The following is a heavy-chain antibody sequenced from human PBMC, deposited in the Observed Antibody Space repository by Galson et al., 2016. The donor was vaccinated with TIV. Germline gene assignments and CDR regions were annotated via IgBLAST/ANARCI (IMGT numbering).Heavy chain of an antibody. Sequence: SLRLSCAASGFTFSNYVMTWVRQAPGKGLQWVSSLSGTSLSAYYADSVKGRFTISRDNSKNTLYLQMNSLRLEDTAVYYCARDRMVDATYYYYYFGMDVWGQGTAVTVSS. CDR1: GFTFSNYV. CDR3: ARDRMVDATYYYYYFGMDV. D-gene: IGHD2-8*01. V-gene: IGHV3-23*01. J-gene: IGHJ6*02. CDR2: LSGTSLSA.